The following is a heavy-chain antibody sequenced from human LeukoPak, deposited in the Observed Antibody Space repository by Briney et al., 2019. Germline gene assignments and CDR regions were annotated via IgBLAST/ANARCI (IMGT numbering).Heavy chain of an antibody. V-gene: IGHV4-34*01. CDR3: ARGPMIVNYFDY. CDR1: GGSFSGCY. CDR2: INHSGST. Sequence: SETLSLTCAVYGGSFSGCYWSWIRQPPGKGLEWIGEINHSGSTNYNPSLKSRVTISVDTSKNQFSLKLSSVTAADTAVYYCARGPMIVNYFDYWGQGTLVTVSS. J-gene: IGHJ4*02. D-gene: IGHD3-22*01.